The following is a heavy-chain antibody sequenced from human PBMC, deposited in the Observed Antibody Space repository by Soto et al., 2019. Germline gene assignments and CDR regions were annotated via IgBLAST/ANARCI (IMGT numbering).Heavy chain of an antibody. CDR2: IYYSGST. J-gene: IGHJ5*01. CDR3: ARGPRLTGFYKGWFDS. D-gene: IGHD3-9*01. V-gene: IGHV4-31*03. CDR1: GGSISSGDYY. Sequence: PSLTCSVSGGSISSGDYYWSWIRQRPGKGLEWIGYIYYSGSTTYNPSLKSRVTMSVDTSQRHFSLNLTSVTAADTALYYCARGPRLTGFYKGWFDSWGQGTLVTVSS.